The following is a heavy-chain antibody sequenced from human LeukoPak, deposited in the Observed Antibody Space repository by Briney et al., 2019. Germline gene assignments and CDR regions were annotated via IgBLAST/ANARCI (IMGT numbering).Heavy chain of an antibody. Sequence: GGSLRLSCAASGFTFSSYAMSWVRQAPGKGLEWVSAISGSGGSTYYADSVKGRFTISRDNSKNTLYLQMNSLRAEDTAVFYCAKDPYDFWSGYFDYWGQGTLVTVSS. D-gene: IGHD3-3*01. CDR2: ISGSGGST. CDR3: AKDPYDFWSGYFDY. CDR1: GFTFSSYA. J-gene: IGHJ4*02. V-gene: IGHV3-23*01.